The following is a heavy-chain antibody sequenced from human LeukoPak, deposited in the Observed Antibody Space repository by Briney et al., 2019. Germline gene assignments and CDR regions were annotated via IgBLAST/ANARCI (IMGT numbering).Heavy chain of an antibody. Sequence: SETLSLTCAVYGGSFSGYYWSWIRQPPGKGLEWIGEINHSGSTNYNPSLKSRVTISVDTSKNQFSLKLSSVTAADTAVYYCARGEVWGSSPYYFDYWGQGTLVTVSS. D-gene: IGHD3-16*01. J-gene: IGHJ4*02. CDR1: GGSFSGYY. CDR3: ARGEVWGSSPYYFDY. V-gene: IGHV4-34*01. CDR2: INHSGST.